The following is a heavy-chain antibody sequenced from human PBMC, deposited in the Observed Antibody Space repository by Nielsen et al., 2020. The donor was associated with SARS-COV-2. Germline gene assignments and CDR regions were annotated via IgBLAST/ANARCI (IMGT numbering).Heavy chain of an antibody. V-gene: IGHV1-2*04. CDR3: ARDKPEWLVPGYYYGMDV. CDR1: GYTFTGYY. J-gene: IGHJ6*02. D-gene: IGHD6-19*01. Sequence: ASVKVSCKASGYTFTGYYMHWVRQAPGQGLEWMGWINPNSGGTNYAQKFQGWVTMTRDTSISTAYMELRSLRSDDTAVYYCARDKPEWLVPGYYYGMDVWGQGTTVTVSS. CDR2: INPNSGGT.